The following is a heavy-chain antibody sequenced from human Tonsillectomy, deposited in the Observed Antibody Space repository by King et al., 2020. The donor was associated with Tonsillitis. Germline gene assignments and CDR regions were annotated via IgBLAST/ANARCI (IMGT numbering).Heavy chain of an antibody. CDR2: IYWNEDK. D-gene: IGHD3-22*01. V-gene: IGHV2-5*01. CDR1: GFSLSPSGLG. Sequence: QVTLKESGPTLVKPTQTLTLTCTFSGFSLSPSGLGVGWIRQPPRKALEWLALIYWNEDKRYSPSLKSRLTITKDTSKNQVVLTMTNMDPVDTATYYCAHTYDSSGYYPLYAFDIWGQGTMVTVSS. J-gene: IGHJ3*02. CDR3: AHTYDSSGYYPLYAFDI.